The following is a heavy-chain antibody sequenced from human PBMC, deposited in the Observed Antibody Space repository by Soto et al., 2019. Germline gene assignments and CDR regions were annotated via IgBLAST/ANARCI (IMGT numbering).Heavy chain of an antibody. CDR1: GYTFTGYY. CDR3: ARGEAVAGPYYYYGMDV. V-gene: IGHV1-2*04. Sequence: ASVKVSCKASGYTFTGYYMHWVRQAPGQGLEWMGWINPNSGGTNYARKFQGWVTMTRDTSISTAYMELSRLRSDDTAVYYCARGEAVAGPYYYYGMDVWGQGTTVTVSS. D-gene: IGHD6-19*01. CDR2: INPNSGGT. J-gene: IGHJ6*02.